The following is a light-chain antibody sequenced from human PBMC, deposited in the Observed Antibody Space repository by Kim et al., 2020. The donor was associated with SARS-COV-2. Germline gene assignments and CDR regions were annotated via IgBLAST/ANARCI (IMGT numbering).Light chain of an antibody. V-gene: IGLV3-1*01. Sequence: SPGQTASITCSGDKLGDKYACWYQQKPGQSPVLVIYQDSKRPSGIPERFYGSNSGNTATLTISGTQAMDEADYYCQAWDSSTADVVFGGGTKLTVL. J-gene: IGLJ2*01. CDR1: KLGDKY. CDR3: QAWDSSTADVV. CDR2: QDS.